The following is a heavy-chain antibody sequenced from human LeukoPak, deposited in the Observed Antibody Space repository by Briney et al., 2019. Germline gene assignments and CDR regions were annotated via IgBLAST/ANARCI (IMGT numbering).Heavy chain of an antibody. CDR1: GGSISSSSYY. CDR2: FYYSGST. CDR3: AKYSSGWYGFGSDAFDI. Sequence: PSETLSLTCTVSGGSISSSSYYWGWIRQPPGKGLEGIGSFYYSGSTYYNPSLKSRVTISVDTSKNQFSLKLNSVTAADTAVYYCAKYSSGWYGFGSDAFDIWGQGTMVTVSS. J-gene: IGHJ3*02. V-gene: IGHV4-39*01. D-gene: IGHD6-19*01.